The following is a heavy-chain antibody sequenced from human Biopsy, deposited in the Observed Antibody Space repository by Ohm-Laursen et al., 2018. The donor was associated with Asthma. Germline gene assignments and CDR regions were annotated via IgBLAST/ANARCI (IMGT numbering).Heavy chain of an antibody. D-gene: IGHD2-2*01. CDR3: ARKAGSCISRTCYSLDF. CDR1: GGTFNTYV. V-gene: IGHV1-69*13. CDR2: INSVFGTT. Sequence: SVNASCNSLGGTFNTYVIGWVRQAPGQGLGWMGGINSVFGTTTYPQKFQDRVTITADDSTSTVYMELSSLRSEDTAVYYCARKAGSCISRTCYSLDFWGQRTLVTVSS. J-gene: IGHJ4*02.